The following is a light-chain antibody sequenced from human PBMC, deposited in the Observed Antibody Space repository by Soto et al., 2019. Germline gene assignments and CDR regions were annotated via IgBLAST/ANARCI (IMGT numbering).Light chain of an antibody. CDR3: QQYGSSLYT. V-gene: IGKV3-20*01. J-gene: IGKJ2*01. CDR1: QRVSSNY. Sequence: EIVLPQSPGTLSLSPGDRATLSCRASQRVSSNYLAWYQQRPGQAPRLLIYGASSRATGIPDRFSGSGSGTDFTLTINRLEPEDFAVYYCQQYGSSLYTLGQGTKVDIK. CDR2: GAS.